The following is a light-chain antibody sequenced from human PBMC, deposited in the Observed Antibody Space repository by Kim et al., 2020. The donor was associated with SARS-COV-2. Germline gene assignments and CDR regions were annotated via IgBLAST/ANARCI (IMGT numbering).Light chain of an antibody. CDR1: HAISHY. Sequence: DIEMTQSPSSLSASVGDRVTITCRASHAISHYLAWYQQKPGKVPKLLIYAASTLPSGLPSRFSGSGSGTDFTLTISSLQPEDVATYYCQQYDIAPFTFGQGTKVDIK. V-gene: IGKV1-27*01. CDR2: AAS. J-gene: IGKJ1*01. CDR3: QQYDIAPFT.